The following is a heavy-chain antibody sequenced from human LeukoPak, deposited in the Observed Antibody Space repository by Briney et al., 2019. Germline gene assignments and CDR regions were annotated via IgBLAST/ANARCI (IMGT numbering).Heavy chain of an antibody. Sequence: GGSLRLSCAASGFTVDDYAMHWVRQAPGKGLEWVSAISGGGGSTYYADSVKGRFTISRDNSKNTLYLQMNSLRAEDTAVYYCAKDVEDSGSCLFDYWGQGTMVTVSS. CDR3: AKDVEDSGSCLFDY. D-gene: IGHD1-26*01. CDR2: ISGGGGST. V-gene: IGHV3-23*01. J-gene: IGHJ3*01. CDR1: GFTVDDYA.